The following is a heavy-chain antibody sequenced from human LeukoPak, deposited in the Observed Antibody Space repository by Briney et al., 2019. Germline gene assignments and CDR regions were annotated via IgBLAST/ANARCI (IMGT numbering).Heavy chain of an antibody. CDR3: ARIDTGGADC. D-gene: IGHD2-8*02. J-gene: IGHJ4*02. Sequence: PSQTLSLTCTVSGGSVNSGGSYWTWIRQHPGKGLEWIGYISYSGNTYYSPSLKSRITISVDTSKNQFSLKLSSVTAADTAVYYCARIDTGGADCWGQGTMVTVSS. CDR2: ISYSGNT. V-gene: IGHV4-31*02. CDR1: GGSVNSGGSY.